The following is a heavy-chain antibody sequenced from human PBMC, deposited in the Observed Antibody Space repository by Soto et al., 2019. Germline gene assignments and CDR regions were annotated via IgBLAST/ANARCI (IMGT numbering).Heavy chain of an antibody. J-gene: IGHJ6*02. CDR3: ARDTIVDIVATIRGDYYYYYGMDV. D-gene: IGHD5-12*01. CDR1: GFTFSSYW. V-gene: IGHV3-7*05. Sequence: GGSLRLSCAASGFTFSSYWMSWVRQAPGKGLEWVANIKQDGSEKYYVDSVKGRFTISRDNAKNSLYLQMNSLRAEDTAVYYCARDTIVDIVATIRGDYYYYYGMDVWGQGTTVTVSS. CDR2: IKQDGSEK.